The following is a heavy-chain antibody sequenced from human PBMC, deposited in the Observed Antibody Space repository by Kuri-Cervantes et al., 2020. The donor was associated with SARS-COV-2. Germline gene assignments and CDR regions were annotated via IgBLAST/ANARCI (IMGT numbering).Heavy chain of an antibody. Sequence: GGSLRLSCAASGFTFTTFGMHWVRQAPGKGLEWVSAISGSGGSTYYAVSVKGRFTISRDNSKNTLYLQMNSLRAEDTAVYYCAKIGTQYCSAGSCYVDYWGQGTLVTVSS. CDR1: GFTFTTFG. CDR3: AKIGTQYCSAGSCYVDY. D-gene: IGHD2-15*01. CDR2: ISGSGGST. J-gene: IGHJ4*02. V-gene: IGHV3-23*01.